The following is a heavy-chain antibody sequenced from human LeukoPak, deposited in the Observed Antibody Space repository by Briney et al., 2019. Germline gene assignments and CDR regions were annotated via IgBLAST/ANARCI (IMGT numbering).Heavy chain of an antibody. CDR1: GYSFTSYW. CDR2: IYAGDSDT. J-gene: IGHJ4*02. CDR3: ARLMSYCSGGSCYGLGYFDY. D-gene: IGHD2-15*01. Sequence: GESLKISCKGSGYSFTSYWSGGVRQMPGKGRGGMGIIYAGDSDTRYSPSFKGQVTISADKSISTAYLQWSSLKASDTAMYYCARLMSYCSGGSCYGLGYFDYWGQGTLVTVSS. V-gene: IGHV5-51*01.